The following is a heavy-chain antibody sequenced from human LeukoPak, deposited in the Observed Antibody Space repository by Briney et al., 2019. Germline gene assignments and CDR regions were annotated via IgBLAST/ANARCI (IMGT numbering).Heavy chain of an antibody. CDR1: GGSISSSSHY. CDR2: IYYSGST. V-gene: IGHV4-39*01. J-gene: IGHJ5*02. Sequence: SETLSLTCTVSGGSISSSSHYWAWIRQPPGKGLEWIGSIYYSGSTYYNPSLKSRVTISVDTSKNQFSLKLSSVTAADTAVYYCARHGGYCSSTSCLGRRFDPWGQGTLVTVSS. D-gene: IGHD2-2*01. CDR3: ARHGGYCSSTSCLGRRFDP.